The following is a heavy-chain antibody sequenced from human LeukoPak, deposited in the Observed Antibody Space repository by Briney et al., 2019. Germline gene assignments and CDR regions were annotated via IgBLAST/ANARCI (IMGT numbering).Heavy chain of an antibody. D-gene: IGHD3-22*01. CDR3: AVLLRPDSGGYRNWFDP. CDR2: IKSKTDGATT. J-gene: IGHJ5*02. Sequence: GGSLRLSCTASGFTFSNFWMTWVRQVAGKGLEWVGRIKSKTDGATTDFAAPVKGRFSISRDDSEDTLYLHMNSLQIEDTGTYYCAVLLRPDSGGYRNWFDPWGQGTLVSVSS. CDR1: GFTFSNFW. V-gene: IGHV3-15*01.